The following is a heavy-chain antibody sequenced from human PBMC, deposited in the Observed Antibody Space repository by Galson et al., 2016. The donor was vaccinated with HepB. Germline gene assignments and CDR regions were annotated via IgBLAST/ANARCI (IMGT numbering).Heavy chain of an antibody. Sequence: SLRLSCAASGLTFSDFYMSWIRQAPGKGLEFVSYISTTGADMSYADSVQGRFTISRGNAKNSLYLQMNSLRVEDTAVYYCAKVSDRANNGHSGAFDPWGQGTLVTVSS. CDR1: GLTFSDFY. CDR2: ISTTGADM. V-gene: IGHV3-11*05. J-gene: IGHJ5*02. D-gene: IGHD2-8*01. CDR3: AKVSDRANNGHSGAFDP.